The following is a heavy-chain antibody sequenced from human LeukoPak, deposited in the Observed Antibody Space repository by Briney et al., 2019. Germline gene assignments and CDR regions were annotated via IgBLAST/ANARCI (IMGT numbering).Heavy chain of an antibody. CDR1: GFTFSSYE. D-gene: IGHD5-18*01. Sequence: GGSLRLSCAASGFTFSSYEMNWVRQAPGKGLEWVSYISSGSSYIYYADSVKGRFTISRDNAKNSLYLQMNSLRAEDTAVYYCARDTAMVRHAFDIWGQGTMVTVSS. CDR3: ARDTAMVRHAFDI. J-gene: IGHJ3*02. V-gene: IGHV3-21*05. CDR2: ISSGSSYI.